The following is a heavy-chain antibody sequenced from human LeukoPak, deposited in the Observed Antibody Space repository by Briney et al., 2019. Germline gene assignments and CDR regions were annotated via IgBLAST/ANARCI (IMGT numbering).Heavy chain of an antibody. CDR2: TYYSGST. D-gene: IGHD6-19*01. CDR3: ARVKTAVAGTGGWFDP. Sequence: PSQTLSLTCTVSGVSISSGDYYWSWIRQPPGKGLEWIGYTYYSGSTYYNPSLKSRVTISVDTSKNQFSLKLSSVTAADTAVYYCARVKTAVAGTGGWFDPWGQGTLVTVSS. CDR1: GVSISSGDYY. J-gene: IGHJ5*02. V-gene: IGHV4-30-4*01.